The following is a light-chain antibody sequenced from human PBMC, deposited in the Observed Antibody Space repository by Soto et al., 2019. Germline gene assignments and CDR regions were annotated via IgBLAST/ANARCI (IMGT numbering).Light chain of an antibody. V-gene: IGKV3-20*01. CDR3: QKYGSSPYN. CDR1: QTVGSRY. J-gene: IGKJ2*01. CDR2: GAS. Sequence: EIVLTQSPGTLSLSPGDRASLSCRASQTVGSRYLAWYQQKPGQAPRLLMYGASNRATGIPNKFSATGSGTDFTLTISRLEPEHFAVYYWQKYGSSPYNFGLGTKMDI.